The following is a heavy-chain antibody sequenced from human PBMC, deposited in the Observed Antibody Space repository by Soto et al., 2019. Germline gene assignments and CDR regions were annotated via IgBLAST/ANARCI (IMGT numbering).Heavy chain of an antibody. CDR1: GFTFSIYA. CDR3: SKTAADAFDI. D-gene: IGHD2-2*01. J-gene: IGHJ3*02. V-gene: IGHV3-23*01. CDR2: ISGSGGTT. Sequence: EVQLLESGGGLVQSGGSLRLSCAASGFTFSIYAMNWVRQAPGKGLEWVSTISGSGGTTYYADSVKGRFTISRDNSKNTLYLQMNSLRAEDKAMYYCSKTAADAFDIWGQGTMVTVSS.